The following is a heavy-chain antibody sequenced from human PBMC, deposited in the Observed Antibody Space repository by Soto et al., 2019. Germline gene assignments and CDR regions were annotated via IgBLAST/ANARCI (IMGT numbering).Heavy chain of an antibody. CDR1: GGSFRGYY. D-gene: IGHD3-22*01. Sequence: SETLSLTCAVYGGSFRGYYCSWIRQPPGKGLEWIGEINHSGSTNYNPSLKSRVTISVDTSKNQFSLKLSSVTAADTAVYYCARVTYYYDSSGSRVRVPHYYYGMDVWGQGTTVTVSS. CDR3: ARVTYYYDSSGSRVRVPHYYYGMDV. V-gene: IGHV4-34*01. J-gene: IGHJ6*02. CDR2: INHSGST.